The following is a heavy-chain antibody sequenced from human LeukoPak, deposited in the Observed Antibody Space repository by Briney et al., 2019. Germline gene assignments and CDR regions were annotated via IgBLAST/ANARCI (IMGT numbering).Heavy chain of an antibody. D-gene: IGHD3-9*01. CDR3: ARGSYDILTGPTDAFDI. CDR2: IYYSGST. CDR1: GGSISSYY. V-gene: IGHV4-59*01. Sequence: SETLSLTCTVSGGSISSYYWSWIRQSPGKGLEWIGYIYYSGSTNYNPSLKSRVIISVGTSKNQFSLKLSPVTAADTAVYYCARGSYDILTGPTDAFDIWGQGTMVTVSS. J-gene: IGHJ3*02.